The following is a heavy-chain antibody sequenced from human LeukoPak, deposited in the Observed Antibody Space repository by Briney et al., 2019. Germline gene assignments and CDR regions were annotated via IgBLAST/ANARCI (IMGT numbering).Heavy chain of an antibody. CDR3: ARGFFDSRGVSNPFDI. CDR2: VYYTGST. V-gene: IGHV4-59*01. Sequence: PSETLSLTCTVSGGSISSYYWSWIRQPPGKGLEWIGYVYYTGSTNYSPSLESRVTISVDTSKNQLSLKVNSVTAADTAVYYCARGFFDSRGVSNPFDIWGQGTMVTVSS. J-gene: IGHJ3*02. CDR1: GGSISSYY. D-gene: IGHD3-22*01.